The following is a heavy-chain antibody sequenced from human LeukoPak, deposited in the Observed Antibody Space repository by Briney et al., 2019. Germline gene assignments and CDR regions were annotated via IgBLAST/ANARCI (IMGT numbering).Heavy chain of an antibody. D-gene: IGHD3-3*01. CDR3: ARGRGITIFGPEDWFDP. Sequence: GESLKISCKGSGYSFTSYWIGWVRQMPGKGLEWMGIIYPGDSDTRYSPSFQGQVTISADKSISTAYLQWSSLKASDTAMYYCARGRGITIFGPEDWFDPWGQGTLVTVSS. CDR2: IYPGDSDT. J-gene: IGHJ5*02. V-gene: IGHV5-51*01. CDR1: GYSFTSYW.